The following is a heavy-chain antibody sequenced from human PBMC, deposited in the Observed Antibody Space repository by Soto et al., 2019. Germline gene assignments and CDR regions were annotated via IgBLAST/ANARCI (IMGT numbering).Heavy chain of an antibody. CDR2: ISAYNGNT. J-gene: IGHJ6*02. V-gene: IGHV1-18*01. CDR1: GYTFTSYG. D-gene: IGHD6-19*01. Sequence: ASVKVSCKASGYTFTSYGISWVRQAPGQGLEWMGWISAYNGNTNYAQKLQGRVTMTTDTSTSTAYMELRSLRSDDTAVYYCARDRLPAVAAVYYYYGMDVWGQGTKVTVSS. CDR3: ARDRLPAVAAVYYYYGMDV.